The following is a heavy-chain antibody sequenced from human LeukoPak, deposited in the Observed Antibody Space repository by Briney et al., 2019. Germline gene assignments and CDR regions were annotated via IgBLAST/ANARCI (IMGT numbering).Heavy chain of an antibody. CDR1: GGSIKSNNW. CDR3: TRSTNLEAFDI. V-gene: IGHV4-4*02. J-gene: IGHJ3*02. Sequence: SETLSLTCAVSGGSIKSNNWWSWVRQPPGKGLEWIGEIYHSGSTNYNPSLKSRVTVSVDTSKNQCSLKLSSVTTADTAVYYCTRSTNLEAFDIWGQGTMVTVSS. CDR2: IYHSGST. D-gene: IGHD2-8*01.